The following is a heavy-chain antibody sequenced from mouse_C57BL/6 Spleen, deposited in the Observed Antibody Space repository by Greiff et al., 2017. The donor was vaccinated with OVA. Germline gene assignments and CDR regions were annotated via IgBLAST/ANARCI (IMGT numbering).Heavy chain of an antibody. CDR3: TTSYGSSYVGWFAY. D-gene: IGHD1-1*01. J-gene: IGHJ3*01. CDR2: IDPEDGDT. CDR1: GFNIKDYY. Sequence: VQLQQSGAELVRPGASVKLSCTASGFNIKDYYMHWVKQRPEQGLEWIGRIDPEDGDTEYAPKFQGKATMTADTSSNTAYLQLSSLTSEDTAVYYCTTSYGSSYVGWFAYWGQGTLVTVSA. V-gene: IGHV14-1*01.